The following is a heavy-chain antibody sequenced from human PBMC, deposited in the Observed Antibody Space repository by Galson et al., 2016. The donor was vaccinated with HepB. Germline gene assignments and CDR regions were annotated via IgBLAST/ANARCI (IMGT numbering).Heavy chain of an antibody. Sequence: SETLSLTCTVSGGSISSHFCSWIRQPPGKGLEWIGHIYDSGSTNYNPSLQSRVTISVDTSKNQFSLKLNSVTAADTAVYYCARERSGDYSTPYGGRGLTYYHDGMDVWGQGTTVIVSS. CDR2: IYDSGST. J-gene: IGHJ6*02. CDR3: ARERSGDYSTPYGGRGLTYYHDGMDV. V-gene: IGHV4-59*11. D-gene: IGHD4-17*01. CDR1: GGSISSHF.